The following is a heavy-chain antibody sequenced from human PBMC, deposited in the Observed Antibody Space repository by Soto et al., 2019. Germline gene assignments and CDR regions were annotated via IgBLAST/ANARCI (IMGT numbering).Heavy chain of an antibody. CDR1: GGTFSSYA. D-gene: IGHD1-26*01. CDR3: ASRVGSAYYYYYGMDV. CDR2: IIPIFGTA. Sequence: SVKVSCKASGGTFSSYAISWVRQAPGQGLEWMGGIIPIFGTANYAQEFQGRVTITADESTSTAYMELSSLRSEDTAVYYCASRVGSAYYYYYGMDVWGQGTTVTVSS. J-gene: IGHJ6*02. V-gene: IGHV1-69*13.